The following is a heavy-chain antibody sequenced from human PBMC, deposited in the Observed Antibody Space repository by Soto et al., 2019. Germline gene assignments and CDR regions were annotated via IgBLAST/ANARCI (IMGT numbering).Heavy chain of an antibody. D-gene: IGHD6-13*01. Sequence: GGSLRLSFAASGFTFSSYGMHWVRQAPGKGLEWVAVISYDGSNKYYADSVKGRFTISRDNSKNTLYLQMNSLRAEDTAVYYCAKDFSPYSSSGFDYWGQGTLVTVSS. CDR2: ISYDGSNK. CDR3: AKDFSPYSSSGFDY. J-gene: IGHJ4*02. CDR1: GFTFSSYG. V-gene: IGHV3-30*18.